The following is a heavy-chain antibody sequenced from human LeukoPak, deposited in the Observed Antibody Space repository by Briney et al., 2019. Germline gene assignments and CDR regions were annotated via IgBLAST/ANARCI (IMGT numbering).Heavy chain of an antibody. V-gene: IGHV3-7*03. J-gene: IGHJ4*02. CDR3: AKVRSTVVTPVEAIDY. D-gene: IGHD4-23*01. CDR1: GFSLSGYW. Sequence: PGGSLRLSCAASGFSLSGYWMTWVRQAPGKGLEWVANINRDGSQKNHVDSVQGRFTISRDNPKNSLYLQMNSLTAEDTAVYYCAKVRSTVVTPVEAIDYWGQGTLVTVSS. CDR2: INRDGSQK.